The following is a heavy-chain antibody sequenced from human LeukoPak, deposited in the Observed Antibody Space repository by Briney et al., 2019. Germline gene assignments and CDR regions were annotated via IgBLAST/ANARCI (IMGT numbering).Heavy chain of an antibody. J-gene: IGHJ4*02. D-gene: IGHD3-22*01. CDR3: AKDIIRGYYYDSSGQAFDY. Sequence: GGSLRLSCAASGFTFDDYAMHWVRQAPGKGLEWVSGISWNSGSIGYADSVKGRFTVSRDNAKNSLYLQMNSLRAEDTALYYCAKDIIRGYYYDSSGQAFDYWGQGTLVTVSS. CDR1: GFTFDDYA. CDR2: ISWNSGSI. V-gene: IGHV3-9*01.